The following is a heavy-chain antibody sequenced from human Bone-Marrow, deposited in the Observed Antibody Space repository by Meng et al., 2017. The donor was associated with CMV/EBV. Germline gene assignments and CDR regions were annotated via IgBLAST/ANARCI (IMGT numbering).Heavy chain of an antibody. V-gene: IGHV1-69*04. J-gene: IGHJ5*02. CDR2: IIPILGIA. D-gene: IGHD2-2*01. Sequence: SVKVSCKASGGTFSSYTISWVRQAPGQGLEWMGRIIPILGIANYAQKFQGRVTITADKSTSTSYMELSSLRSEDTAVYYCAREGHLVVPAAVWFDPWGQGTLVTLSS. CDR1: GGTFSSYT. CDR3: AREGHLVVPAAVWFDP.